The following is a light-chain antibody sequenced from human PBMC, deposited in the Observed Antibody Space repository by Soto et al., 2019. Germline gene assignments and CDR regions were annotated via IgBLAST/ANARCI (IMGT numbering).Light chain of an antibody. CDR2: DAS. CDR1: QSISTW. J-gene: IGKJ1*01. Sequence: DIQMTQSPSTLSASVGDRATITCRASQSISTWLAWYQQKPGKAPKLLIYDASSLESGVPSRFSGSGSGTEFTLTISSLQPDDFATYYCQQYSVYWTFGQGTKVDIK. CDR3: QQYSVYWT. V-gene: IGKV1-5*01.